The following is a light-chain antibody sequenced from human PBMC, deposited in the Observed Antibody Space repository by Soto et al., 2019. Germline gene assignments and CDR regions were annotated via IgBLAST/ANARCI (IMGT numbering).Light chain of an antibody. Sequence: QSALTQPASVCDSPGQSITISCTGTSSDVGGSNHVSWYQQHPGKAPKLMIYDVTNRPSGVSHRFSGSKSGSTASLIISGLQAEDEADYYCVSFTSSTTYVFGTGTKVTVL. CDR1: SSDVGGSNH. CDR3: VSFTSSTTYV. J-gene: IGLJ1*01. V-gene: IGLV2-14*01. CDR2: DVT.